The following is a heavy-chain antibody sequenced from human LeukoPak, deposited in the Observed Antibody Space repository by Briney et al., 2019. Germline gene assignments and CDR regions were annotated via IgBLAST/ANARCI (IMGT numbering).Heavy chain of an antibody. V-gene: IGHV3-74*01. D-gene: IGHD2-15*01. CDR2: ISADGSVT. CDR3: ATAGGDGSRMGFDP. Sequence: PGGSLRLSCADSGFTFSRYWIHWVRQTPGKGLVWVSCISADGSVTRYADSVKGRFTISRDNTKSTLYLQMHSLRAEDTAVYYCATAGGDGSRMGFDPWGQRTLVTVSS. J-gene: IGHJ5*02. CDR1: GFTFSRYW.